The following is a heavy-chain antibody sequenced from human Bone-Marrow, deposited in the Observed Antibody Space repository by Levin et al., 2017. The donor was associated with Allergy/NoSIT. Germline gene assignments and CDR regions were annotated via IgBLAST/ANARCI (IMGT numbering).Heavy chain of an antibody. J-gene: IGHJ4*02. CDR1: GFNFSNYA. CDR3: AKGHDFWSGYFDY. V-gene: IGHV3-23*01. Sequence: GESLKISCAASGFNFSNYAMSWVRQVPGKGLEWVSAISRSGGSTYYADSVMGRFTISRDNSKNTVYLQMNSLRAEDTAVYYCAKGHDFWSGYFDYWGQGTLVTVSS. CDR2: ISRSGGST. D-gene: IGHD3-3*01.